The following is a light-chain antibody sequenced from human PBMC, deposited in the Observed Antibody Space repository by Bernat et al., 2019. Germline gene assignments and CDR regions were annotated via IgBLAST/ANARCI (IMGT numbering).Light chain of an antibody. V-gene: IGLV2-8*01. CDR1: SSDVGGYDS. Sequence: QSALTQPPSASGSLGQSVTISCTGTSSDVGGYDSVSWYQQHPGKAPKLMIYEVTKRPSGVPHRFSGSKSGNTASLTVSGLQAEDEADYFCRSYFGSNSFVFGGVTKLPVL. CDR3: RSYFGSNSFV. CDR2: EVT. J-gene: IGLJ3*02.